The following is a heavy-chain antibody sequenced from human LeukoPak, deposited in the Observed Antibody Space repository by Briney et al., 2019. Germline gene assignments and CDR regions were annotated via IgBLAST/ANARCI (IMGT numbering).Heavy chain of an antibody. D-gene: IGHD1-14*01. CDR2: INHSGST. CDR3: ADRDLGGMDV. V-gene: IGHV4-34*01. CDR1: GGSFSGYY. Sequence: SETLSLTCAVYGGSFSGYYWSWIRQPPGKELEWIGEINHSGSTNYNPSLKSRVTISVDTSKNQFSLKLSSVTAADTAVYYCADRDLGGMDVWGQGTTVTVSS. J-gene: IGHJ6*02.